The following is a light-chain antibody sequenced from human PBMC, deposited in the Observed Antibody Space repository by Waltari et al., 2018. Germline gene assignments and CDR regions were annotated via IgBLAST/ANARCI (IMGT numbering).Light chain of an antibody. CDR2: VNSDGSH. V-gene: IGLV4-69*01. CDR3: QTGGHGTWV. Sequence: QLVLTQSPSASASLGASVKLTCTLSSGHSTNIIAWLQQQPEKGPRYLMNVNSDGSHNKGVGIPERFSGSSSGAERYLTSASLQSEDEADYYCQTGGHGTWVFGGGTRLTVL. CDR1: SGHSTNI. J-gene: IGLJ3*02.